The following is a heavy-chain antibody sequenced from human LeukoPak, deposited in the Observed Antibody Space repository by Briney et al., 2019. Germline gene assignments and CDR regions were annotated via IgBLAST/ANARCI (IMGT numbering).Heavy chain of an antibody. CDR1: GFTFRTYG. V-gene: IGHV3-30*03. D-gene: IGHD6-19*01. CDR3: ARDGPAGYSSGWPDY. J-gene: IGHJ4*02. CDR2: ISYDENNK. Sequence: PGGSLRLSCAASGFTFRTYGMHWVRQAPGKGLEWVAVISYDENNKYYADSVKGRFTISRDNSKDTLYLQMNSLRAEDTAVYYCARDGPAGYSSGWPDYWGQGTLVTVSS.